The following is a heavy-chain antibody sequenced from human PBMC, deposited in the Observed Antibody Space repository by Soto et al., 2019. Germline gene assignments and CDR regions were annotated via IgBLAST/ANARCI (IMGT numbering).Heavy chain of an antibody. Sequence: TLSLTCAVYGGSFSGYYWSWIRQPPGKGLEWIGEINHSGSTNYNPSLKSRVTISVDTSKNQFSLKLSSVTAADTAVYYCAARGVIDYYYYYGMDVWGQGTTVTVSS. CDR1: GGSFSGYY. V-gene: IGHV4-34*01. CDR2: INHSGST. D-gene: IGHD3-10*01. CDR3: AARGVIDYYYYYGMDV. J-gene: IGHJ6*02.